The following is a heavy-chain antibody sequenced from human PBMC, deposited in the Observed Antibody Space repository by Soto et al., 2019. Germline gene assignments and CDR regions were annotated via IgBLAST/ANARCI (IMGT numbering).Heavy chain of an antibody. J-gene: IGHJ4*02. D-gene: IGHD3-3*01. Sequence: PGGSLRLSCAASGFTFSSYWMSWVRQAPGKGLEWVANIKQDGSEKYYVDSVKGRFTISRDNAKNSLYLQMNSLRAEDTAVYYCASGAKYDFWSGYSYYFDYWGQGTLVTVSS. V-gene: IGHV3-7*03. CDR1: GFTFSSYW. CDR2: IKQDGSEK. CDR3: ASGAKYDFWSGYSYYFDY.